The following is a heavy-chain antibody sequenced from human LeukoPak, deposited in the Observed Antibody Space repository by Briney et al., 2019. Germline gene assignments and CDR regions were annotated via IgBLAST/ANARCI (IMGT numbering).Heavy chain of an antibody. D-gene: IGHD1-26*01. J-gene: IGHJ4*02. Sequence: GGSLRLSCAASGFTFSSHWMHWVRQTPGKGLVWVSRIKSDGSSVDYADSVKGRFTISRDNAKNTLYLQMNSLRAEDMAVYYCVRDGVGAPPFDYWGQGALVTVSS. V-gene: IGHV3-74*01. CDR3: VRDGVGAPPFDY. CDR1: GFTFSSHW. CDR2: IKSDGSSV.